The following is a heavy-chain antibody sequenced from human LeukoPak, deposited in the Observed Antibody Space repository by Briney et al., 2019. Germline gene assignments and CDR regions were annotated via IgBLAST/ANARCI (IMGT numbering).Heavy chain of an antibody. CDR2: INPNSGGT. Sequence: ASVKVSCKASGYTFTDYYMHWVRQAPGQGLEWMGWINPNSGGTNYAQKFQGRVTMTRDTSISTAYMELSRLRSDDTAVYYCARGDYYDSSGWGTGYYMDVWGKGTTVTVSS. J-gene: IGHJ6*03. D-gene: IGHD3-22*01. CDR3: ARGDYYDSSGWGTGYYMDV. V-gene: IGHV1-2*02. CDR1: GYTFTDYY.